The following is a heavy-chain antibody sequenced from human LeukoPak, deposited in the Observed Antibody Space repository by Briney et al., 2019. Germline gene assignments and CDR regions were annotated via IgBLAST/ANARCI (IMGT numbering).Heavy chain of an antibody. J-gene: IGHJ5*02. D-gene: IGHD3-16*02. CDR2: INHSGST. Sequence: SETLSLTCAVYGGSFSGYYWSWIRQPPGKGLEWIGEINHSGSTNYNPSLKSRVTISVDTSKNQFSLKLSSVTAADTAVYYCVSHYWGSYRYTYSANWFDPWGQGTLVTVSS. CDR3: VSHYWGSYRYTYSANWFDP. CDR1: GGSFSGYY. V-gene: IGHV4-34*01.